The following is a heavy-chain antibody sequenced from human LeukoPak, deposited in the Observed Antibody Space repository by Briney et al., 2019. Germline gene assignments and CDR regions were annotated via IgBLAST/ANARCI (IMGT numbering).Heavy chain of an antibody. CDR3: ARMAHQLYFDY. CDR1: GGSISSGGYY. CDR2: IYYSGST. J-gene: IGHJ4*02. Sequence: SETLSPTCTVSGGSISSGGYYWSWIRQHPGKGLEWIGYIYYSGSTYYNPSLKSRVTISVDTSKNQFSLKLSSVTAADTAVYYCARMAHQLYFDYWGQGTLVTVSS. D-gene: IGHD1-1*01. V-gene: IGHV4-31*03.